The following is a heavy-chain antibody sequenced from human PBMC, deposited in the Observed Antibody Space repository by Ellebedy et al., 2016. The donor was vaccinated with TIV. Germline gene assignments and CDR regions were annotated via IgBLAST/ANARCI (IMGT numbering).Heavy chain of an antibody. J-gene: IGHJ4*02. V-gene: IGHV4-34*01. Sequence: SETLSLXCAVYGGSFSGYYWSWIRQPPGKGLEWIGEINHSGSTNYNPSLKSRVTISVDTSKNQFSLKLSSVTAADTAVYYCARGPHRNVLRFLEWLSEGRYYFDYWGQGTLVTVSS. CDR2: INHSGST. D-gene: IGHD3-3*01. CDR1: GGSFSGYY. CDR3: ARGPHRNVLRFLEWLSEGRYYFDY.